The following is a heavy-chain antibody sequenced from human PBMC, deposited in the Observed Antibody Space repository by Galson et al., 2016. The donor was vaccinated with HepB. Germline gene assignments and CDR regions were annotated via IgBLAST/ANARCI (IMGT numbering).Heavy chain of an antibody. CDR2: IYKTGTT. Sequence: GGSISSYFWSWIRQPPGKGLEWIGYIYKTGTTSYSPSLKSRVTVSVDTSKKQFSLKLRSVTAADTAVYYCARGVTGTPYFAFWGQGAPVTVSS. V-gene: IGHV4-59*01. CDR3: ARGVTGTPYFAF. J-gene: IGHJ4*02. CDR1: GGSISSYF. D-gene: IGHD2-21*02.